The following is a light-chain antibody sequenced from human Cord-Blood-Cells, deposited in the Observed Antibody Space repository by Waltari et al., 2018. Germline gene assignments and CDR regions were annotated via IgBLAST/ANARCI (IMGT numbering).Light chain of an antibody. CDR3: CSYAGSVV. Sequence: SVLPQPASVSGSPGQSITISCTGTSSDVGSYNLVSWYQHHPGKAPKLMIYEGSKRPSGVSNRFSGSKSGNTASLTISGLQAEDEADYYCCSYAGSVVFGGGTKLTVL. CDR2: EGS. CDR1: SSDVGSYNL. V-gene: IGLV2-23*01. J-gene: IGLJ2*01.